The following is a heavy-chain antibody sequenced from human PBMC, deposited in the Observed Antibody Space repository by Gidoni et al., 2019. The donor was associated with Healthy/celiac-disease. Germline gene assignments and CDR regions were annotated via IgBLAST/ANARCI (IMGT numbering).Heavy chain of an antibody. CDR1: GGSFSGYY. V-gene: IGHV4-34*01. J-gene: IGHJ4*02. D-gene: IGHD3-16*01. Sequence: QVQLQQWGAGLLKPSETLSLTCAVYGGSFSGYYWSWIRQPPGKGLEWIGEINHSGSTNYNPSLKSRVTISVDTSKNQFSLKLSSVTAADTAVYYCARVRRGRLRQTSFDYWGQGTLVTVSS. CDR2: INHSGST. CDR3: ARVRRGRLRQTSFDY.